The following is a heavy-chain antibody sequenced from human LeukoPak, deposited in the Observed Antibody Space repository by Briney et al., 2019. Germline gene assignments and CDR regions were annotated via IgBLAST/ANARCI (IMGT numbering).Heavy chain of an antibody. CDR2: ISSNGGST. V-gene: IGHV3-64D*09. CDR3: VKDQGVVGATYYFDY. Sequence: PGGSLRLSCTASGFTFSSYAMHWVRQAPGKGLEYASAISSNGGSTYYADSVKGRFTISRDNSKNTLYLQMSSLRAEDTAVYYCVKDQGVVGATYYFDYWGQGTLVTVSS. J-gene: IGHJ4*02. D-gene: IGHD1-26*01. CDR1: GFTFSSYA.